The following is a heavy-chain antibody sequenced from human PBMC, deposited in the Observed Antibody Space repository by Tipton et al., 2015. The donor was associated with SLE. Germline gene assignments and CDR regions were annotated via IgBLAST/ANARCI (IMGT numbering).Heavy chain of an antibody. V-gene: IGHV4/OR15-8*01. CDR3: VRAGYSSGWYGRGFDN. CDR2: IYHSGST. D-gene: IGHD6-19*01. J-gene: IGHJ4*02. Sequence: TLSLTCIVSGASVGTYCWNWVRQSPDKGLEWIGEIYHSGSTTYNPSLESRVTISVDTSKNQFSLNLTSVTAADTALYYCVRAGYSSGWYGRGFDNWGQGTLVTVSS. CDR1: GASVGTYC.